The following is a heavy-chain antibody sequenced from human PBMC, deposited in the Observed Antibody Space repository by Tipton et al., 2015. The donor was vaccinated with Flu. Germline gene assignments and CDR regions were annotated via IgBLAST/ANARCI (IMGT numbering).Heavy chain of an antibody. V-gene: IGHV4-4*07. CDR2: IYTSGNT. Sequence: TLSLTCNVSGGSLSGYYWSWIRQPAGKGLEWIGRIYTSGNTNYSPSLKSRVTMSVDTSKNQFSLKLSSVTAADTAVYYCARDDSGFNDYWGPGTLVTVSS. D-gene: IGHD3-22*01. J-gene: IGHJ4*02. CDR3: ARDDSGFNDY. CDR1: GGSLSGYY.